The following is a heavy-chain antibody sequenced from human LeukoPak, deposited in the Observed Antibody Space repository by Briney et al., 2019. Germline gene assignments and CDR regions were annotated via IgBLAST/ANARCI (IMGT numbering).Heavy chain of an antibody. CDR2: IYPGDSDT. D-gene: IGHD4-23*01. CDR3: ARHSSYGGTWSLDY. J-gene: IGHJ4*02. CDR1: GFSFSAYS. Sequence: KTGGSLRLSCEASGFSFSAYSMSWVRQAPGKGLEWMGIIYPGDSDTRYSPSFQGQVTISADKSISTAYLQWSSLKASDTAMYYCARHSSYGGTWSLDYWGQGTLVTVSS. V-gene: IGHV5-51*01.